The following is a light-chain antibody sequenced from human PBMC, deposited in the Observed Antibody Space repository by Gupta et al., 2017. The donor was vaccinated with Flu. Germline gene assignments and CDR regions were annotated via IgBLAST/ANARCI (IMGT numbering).Light chain of an antibody. J-gene: IGKJ4*01. V-gene: IGKV1-5*03. CDR2: KAS. CDR3: QQDNSYPLT. Sequence: DIQMTHLPSTLSASVGDRVTITCRASQSISSWLAWYQQKPGKAPKLLIYKASSLESGVPSRFSGSGSGTEFTLTTSSLQPDDFATYYCQQDNSYPLTFGGGTKVEIK. CDR1: QSISSW.